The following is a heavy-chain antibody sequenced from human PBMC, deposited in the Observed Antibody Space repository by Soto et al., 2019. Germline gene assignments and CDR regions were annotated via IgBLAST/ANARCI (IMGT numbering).Heavy chain of an antibody. CDR1: GYSFTSYW. D-gene: IGHD6-6*01. Sequence: GESLKISCNGSGYSFTSYWISWGRQMPGKGLEWMGRIDPSDSYTNYSPSFQGHVTISADKSISTAYLQWSSLKASDTAMYYCAREEYSSTNYYYYRMDVWGQATTVTVSS. J-gene: IGHJ6*01. CDR3: AREEYSSTNYYYYRMDV. CDR2: IDPSDSYT. V-gene: IGHV5-10-1*01.